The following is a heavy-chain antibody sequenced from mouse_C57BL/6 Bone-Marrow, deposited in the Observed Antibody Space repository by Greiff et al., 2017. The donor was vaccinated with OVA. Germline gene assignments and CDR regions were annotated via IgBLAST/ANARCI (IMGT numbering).Heavy chain of an antibody. Sequence: EVKLVESGGDLVKPGGSLKLSCAASGFTFSSYGMSWVRQTPDKRLEWVATISSGGSYTYYPDSVKGRFTISRDKAKNTLYLQMSSLKSEDTAMYYCARLTGIDYWGQGTTRTVSS. CDR2: ISSGGSYT. V-gene: IGHV5-6*01. J-gene: IGHJ2*01. D-gene: IGHD4-1*01. CDR3: ARLTGIDY. CDR1: GFTFSSYG.